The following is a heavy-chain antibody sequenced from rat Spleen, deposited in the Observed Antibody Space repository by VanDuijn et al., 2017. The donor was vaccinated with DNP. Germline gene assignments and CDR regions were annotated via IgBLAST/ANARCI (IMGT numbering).Heavy chain of an antibody. CDR2: ISDDGTRT. D-gene: IGHD1-11*01. CDR1: GFTFSNYA. CDR3: ARQDYGGFQNWFPY. V-gene: IGHV5-7*01. J-gene: IGHJ3*01. Sequence: EVQLVESGGGLVQPGRSLKLSCAASGFTFSNYAMAWVRQAPKKGLEWVATISDDGTRTYYQDSVKGRFTLSRDSPNNSLFLQMDSLRSEDTATYYCARQDYGGFQNWFPYWGQGTLVTVSS.